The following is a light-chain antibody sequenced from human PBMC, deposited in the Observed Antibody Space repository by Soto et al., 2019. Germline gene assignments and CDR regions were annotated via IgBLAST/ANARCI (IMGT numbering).Light chain of an antibody. CDR2: EVS. V-gene: IGLV2-14*01. CDR3: SSYTSSSTYV. Sequence: ALTKPAYAYGSPGESVTISYTGTSSDVGGYNYVSWYQQHPGKAPKLMIYEVSNRPSGVSDRFSGSKSGNTASLTISGLQAEDEAEYYCSSYTSSSTYVFGAGTKVT. CDR1: SSDVGGYNY. J-gene: IGLJ1*01.